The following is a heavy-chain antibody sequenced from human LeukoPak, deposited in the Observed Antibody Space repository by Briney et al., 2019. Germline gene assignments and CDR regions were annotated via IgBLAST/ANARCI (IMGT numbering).Heavy chain of an antibody. J-gene: IGHJ4*02. CDR1: GFTFSSYG. CDR3: AIVVCSSTSCYSFDY. Sequence: GGSLRLSCAASGFTFSSYGMHWVRQAPGKGLEWVAVISYDGSNEYYADSVKGRFTISRDNSKNTLYLQMSSLRAEDTAVYYCAIVVCSSTSCYSFDYWGQGTLVTVSS. D-gene: IGHD2-2*01. V-gene: IGHV3-30*03. CDR2: ISYDGSNE.